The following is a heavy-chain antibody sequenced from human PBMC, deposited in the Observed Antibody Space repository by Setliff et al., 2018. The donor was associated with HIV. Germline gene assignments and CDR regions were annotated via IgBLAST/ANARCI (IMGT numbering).Heavy chain of an antibody. CDR3: ARGGPVLLWFGELYNYYYYMDV. J-gene: IGHJ6*03. V-gene: IGHV1-2*02. Sequence: RASVKVSCKASGYTFTGNYIHWVRQAPGQGLEWMGWINPNSGATNYAHIFQDRVTMTRDTSISTAYLELRRLRSDDTALYYCARGGPVLLWFGELYNYYYYMDVWGQGTTVTVSS. CDR2: INPNSGAT. D-gene: IGHD3-10*01. CDR1: GYTFTGNY.